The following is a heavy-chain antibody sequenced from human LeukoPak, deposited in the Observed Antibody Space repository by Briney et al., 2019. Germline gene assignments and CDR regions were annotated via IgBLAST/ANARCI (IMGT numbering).Heavy chain of an antibody. J-gene: IGHJ3*02. D-gene: IGHD1-14*01. Sequence: GRSLRLSSAASGFTFSDYIMNWVRQAPGKGLEWVSYISGSSSTIYYADSVKGRFTISRDNAKNSLYLQMNSLRDEDTAVYYCARDQWRFGYNLGFDIWGQGTMVTVSS. V-gene: IGHV3-48*02. CDR2: ISGSSSTI. CDR1: GFTFSDYI. CDR3: ARDQWRFGYNLGFDI.